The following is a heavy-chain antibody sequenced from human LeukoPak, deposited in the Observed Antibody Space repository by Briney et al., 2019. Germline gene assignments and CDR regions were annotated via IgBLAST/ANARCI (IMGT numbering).Heavy chain of an antibody. J-gene: IGHJ4*02. CDR3: AKDRPNYYGSNGHYYRRDGDY. Sequence: GGSLRLPXAASGFTFSIYAMSWVRQAPGKGLQWVSSIASSGDGTYYADSVKGRFTISRDNSENMLYLQMNSLRVEDTAVYFCAKDRPNYYGSNGHYYRRDGDYWGQGTLVTVSS. CDR2: IASSGDGT. V-gene: IGHV3-23*01. CDR1: GFTFSIYA. D-gene: IGHD3-22*01.